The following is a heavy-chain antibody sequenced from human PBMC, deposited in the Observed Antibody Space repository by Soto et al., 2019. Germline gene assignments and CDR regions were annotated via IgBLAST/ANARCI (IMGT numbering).Heavy chain of an antibody. CDR2: IILNSGHT. D-gene: IGHD3-16*01. V-gene: IGHV3-9*02. CDR1: GFTSHDQG. J-gene: IGHJ4*02. Sequence: GGSLRLSXVASGFTSHDQGMHWFRQAPGKGLEWVSGIILNSGHTGYADSVKGRFTISRDNAKNSLYLQMNTLRVEDTGLYYCVKDIETGGADCWGQGTLVTVSS. CDR3: VKDIETGGADC.